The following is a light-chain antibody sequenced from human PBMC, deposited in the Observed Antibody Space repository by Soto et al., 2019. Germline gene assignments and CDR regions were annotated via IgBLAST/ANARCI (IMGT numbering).Light chain of an antibody. J-gene: IGKJ5*01. CDR2: GAS. Sequence: EIVLTQSPGTLSLSPGERATLSCRASQSVSNSLAWYQQRPGQPPRLLIYGASSRATGIPDRFSGSGSGTDFTLTISSLEPEDFAVYYCQQRSSWITFGQGTRLEIK. CDR3: QQRSSWIT. CDR1: QSVSNS. V-gene: IGKV3-11*01.